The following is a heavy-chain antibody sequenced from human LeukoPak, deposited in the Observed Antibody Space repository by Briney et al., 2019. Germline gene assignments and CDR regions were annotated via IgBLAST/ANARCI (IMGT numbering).Heavy chain of an antibody. CDR1: GYTFTGYY. Sequence: ASVKVSCKASGYTFTGYYMHWVRQAPGQGLEWMGWINPNSGGTKYAQKFQGRVTMTRDTSISTVYMELSRLRSDDTAVYYCARDGLFYASGSYFSSWFDPWGQGTLVTVSS. CDR2: INPNSGGT. J-gene: IGHJ5*02. D-gene: IGHD3-10*01. CDR3: ARDGLFYASGSYFSSWFDP. V-gene: IGHV1-2*02.